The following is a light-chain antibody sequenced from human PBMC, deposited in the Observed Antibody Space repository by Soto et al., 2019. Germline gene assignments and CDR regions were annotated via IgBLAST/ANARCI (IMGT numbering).Light chain of an antibody. CDR1: SSDVGCYNY. CDR2: EVN. J-gene: IGLJ1*01. Sequence: QSVLTQLPSASGSPGQSVAISCTGTSSDVGCYNYVSWYQQHPGKAPKRMIYEVNKRPSGVPDRFSGSKSGNTASLTVSGLQAEDEADYYCSSYAGSSNVFGTGTKVTVL. CDR3: SSYAGSSNV. V-gene: IGLV2-8*01.